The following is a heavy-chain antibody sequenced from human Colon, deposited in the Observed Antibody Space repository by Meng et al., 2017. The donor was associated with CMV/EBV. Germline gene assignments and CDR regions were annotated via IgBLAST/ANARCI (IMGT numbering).Heavy chain of an antibody. CDR2: IVPIFVTP. CDR3: ARARDRDGLYNFDS. J-gene: IGHJ4*02. Sequence: QGQWGRSGAEVQKPGSPVKVSCRTSGGSFSNYAVSWVRQAPGQGLEWMGGIVPIFVTPNYAQKFQGKVTVTADESTSTAYMELSSLTSEDTAIYYCARARDRDGLYNFDSWGQGTLVTVSS. V-gene: IGHV1-69*12. D-gene: IGHD5-24*01. CDR1: GGSFSNYA.